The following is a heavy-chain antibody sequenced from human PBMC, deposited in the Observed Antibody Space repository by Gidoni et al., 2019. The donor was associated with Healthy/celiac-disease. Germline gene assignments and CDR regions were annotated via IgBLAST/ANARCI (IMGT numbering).Heavy chain of an antibody. Sequence: DVQLVPSGAEVKHPGESLRIACTRSGYSFTSYWISWVRQMPGKGLELMARFDPSDSYTNYSPTIQGNVTISADKSNSTAYLQWSSLKASDTSMYDCAALCSSTSCYREEFDTWGQGTLVTVSS. J-gene: IGHJ5*02. V-gene: IGHV5-10-1*03. CDR2: FDPSDSYT. D-gene: IGHD2-2*01. CDR3: AALCSSTSCYREEFDT. CDR1: GYSFTSYW.